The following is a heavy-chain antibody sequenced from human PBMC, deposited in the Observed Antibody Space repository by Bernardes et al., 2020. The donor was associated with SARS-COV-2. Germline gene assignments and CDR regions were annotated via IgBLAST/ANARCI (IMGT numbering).Heavy chain of an antibody. D-gene: IGHD3-16*02. CDR1: GFTFGRSA. Sequence: GGSLRLSCAASGFTFGRSAMSWVRQAPGKGLEWVSTLSASGAATYYADSVKGRFTISRDNSKNTLYLQMNSLRSDDTALYYCARPPGGVIAYFDSWGQGTLVTVSS. V-gene: IGHV3-23*01. J-gene: IGHJ4*02. CDR2: LSASGAAT. CDR3: ARPPGGVIAYFDS.